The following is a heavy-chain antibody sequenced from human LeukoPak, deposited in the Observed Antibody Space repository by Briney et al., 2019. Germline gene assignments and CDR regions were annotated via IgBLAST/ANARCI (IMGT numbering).Heavy chain of an antibody. J-gene: IGHJ4*02. CDR3: ARSYSGYDFSGYFDY. CDR1: GGTFSSYA. V-gene: IGHV1-69*06. D-gene: IGHD5-12*01. Sequence: ASVKVSCKASGGTFSSYAVSWVRQAPGQGLEWMGGIIPIFGTANYAQKFQGRVTITADKSTSTAYMELSSLRSEDTAVYYCARSYSGYDFSGYFDYWGQGTLATVSS. CDR2: IIPIFGTA.